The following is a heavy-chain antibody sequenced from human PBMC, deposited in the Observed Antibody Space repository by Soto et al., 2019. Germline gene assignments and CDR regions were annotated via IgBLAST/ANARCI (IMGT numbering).Heavy chain of an antibody. CDR3: ATSLSGYYYNY. Sequence: GGSLRLSCAASGFTFNTYEMMWVRQAPGKGLEWVSYISYISNGASTTFYADSVRGRFTISRDDAKSSLYLQLHSLRAEDTAVYYCATSLSGYYYNYWGQGTQVTVSS. J-gene: IGHJ4*02. D-gene: IGHD3-22*01. V-gene: IGHV3-48*03. CDR1: GFTFNTYE. CDR2: ISYISNGASTT.